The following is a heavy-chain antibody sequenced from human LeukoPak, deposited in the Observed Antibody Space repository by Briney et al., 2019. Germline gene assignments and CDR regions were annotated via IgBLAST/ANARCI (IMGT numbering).Heavy chain of an antibody. CDR3: ARDRIAAAGTGFDY. CDR2: ISSSSGYI. CDR1: GFSFNSYE. V-gene: IGHV3-21*01. J-gene: IGHJ4*02. Sequence: GGSLRLSCTASGFSFNSYEMNWVRQAPGKGLEWVSSISSSSGYIYYADSVKGRFTISRDNAKNSLYLQMNSLRADDTAVYYCARDRIAAAGTGFDYWGQGTLVTVSS. D-gene: IGHD6-13*01.